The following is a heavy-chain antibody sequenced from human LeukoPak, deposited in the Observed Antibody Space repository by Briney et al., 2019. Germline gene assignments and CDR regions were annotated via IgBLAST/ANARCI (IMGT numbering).Heavy chain of an antibody. J-gene: IGHJ6*03. Sequence: SETLSLTCTVSGGSISSSSYYWGWIRQPPGKGLEWIGSIYYSGSTYYNPFLKSRVTISVDRSKNQFSLKLSSVTAADTAVYYCARSGSSSNDYYYYMDVWGKGTTVTVSS. CDR2: IYYSGST. V-gene: IGHV4-39*07. D-gene: IGHD6-6*01. CDR3: ARSGSSSNDYYYYMDV. CDR1: GGSISSSSYY.